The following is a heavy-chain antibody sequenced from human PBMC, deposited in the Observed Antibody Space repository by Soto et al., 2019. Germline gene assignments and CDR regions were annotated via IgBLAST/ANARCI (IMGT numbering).Heavy chain of an antibody. CDR2: INHSGST. CDR3: ARGAPFIIKGAFDI. J-gene: IGHJ3*02. CDR1: GGSFSGYY. D-gene: IGHD3-10*01. V-gene: IGHV4-34*01. Sequence: QVQLQQWGAGLLKPSETLSLTCAVYGGSFSGYYWSWSRHPPGKGREWIGEINHSGSTNYNPSLKSRVTISVDTSKNQFSLKLSSVTAADTAVYYCARGAPFIIKGAFDIWGQGTMVTVSS.